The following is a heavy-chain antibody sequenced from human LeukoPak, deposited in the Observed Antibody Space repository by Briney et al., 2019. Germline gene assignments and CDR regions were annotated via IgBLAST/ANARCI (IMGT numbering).Heavy chain of an antibody. CDR3: ARVLDSAWYSGY. CDR1: GFTFSSYG. D-gene: IGHD6-19*01. V-gene: IGHV3-21*01. CDR2: ISSSSSYI. J-gene: IGHJ4*02. Sequence: GGSLRLSCAASGFTFSSYGMNWVRQAPGKGLEWVASISSSSSYIYYADSVKGRLTISRDTAKNSLYLQMNSLRAEDTAVYYCARVLDSAWYSGYWGQGTLVTVSS.